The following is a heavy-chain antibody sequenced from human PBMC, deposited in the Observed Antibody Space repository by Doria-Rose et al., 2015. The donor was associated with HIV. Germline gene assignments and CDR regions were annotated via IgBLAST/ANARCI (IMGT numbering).Heavy chain of an antibody. J-gene: IGHJ4*02. CDR2: IIPVLGIR. V-gene: IGHV1-69*04. D-gene: IGHD3-3*01. CDR1: GGTFSRYP. Sequence: QVQLVQSGAEVKKPGSSVKVSCKASGGTFSRYPISWVRQAPGQGLEWMGRIIPVLGIRNYAQKFQGRVTITADESTSTAYIELSNLRSEDTAVYYCATTWSGYSLDYWGQGTLVGVST. CDR3: ATTWSGYSLDY.